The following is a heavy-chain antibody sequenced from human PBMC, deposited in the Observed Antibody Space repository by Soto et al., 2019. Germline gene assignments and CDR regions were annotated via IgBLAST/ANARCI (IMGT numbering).Heavy chain of an antibody. D-gene: IGHD3-3*01. CDR3: AAGGVVLPYGTEAVDV. J-gene: IGHJ3*01. Sequence: EVQLMESGGGVVQPGGSLRLSCEVSGFTVSSNYLGWVRQAPGKGLELVSVIYSGGSTLSADSVEGRFTLSRDDRRNMVWLQMTSLKADDTAVYYCAAGGVVLPYGTEAVDVWGQGTMVTVSS. CDR2: IYSGGST. CDR1: GFTVSSNY. V-gene: IGHV3-66*01.